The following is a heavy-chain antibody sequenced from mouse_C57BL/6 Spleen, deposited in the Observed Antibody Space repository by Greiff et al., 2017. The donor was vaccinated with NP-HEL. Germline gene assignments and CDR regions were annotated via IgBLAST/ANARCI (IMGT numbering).Heavy chain of an antibody. CDR3: AIYYYGSSYVGAMDY. D-gene: IGHD1-1*01. Sequence: QVQLQQSGAELVKPGASVKLSCKASGYTFTSYWLHWVKQRPGQGLEWIGMIHPNSGSTNYNEKFKSKATLTVDKSSSTAYMQLSSLTSEDSAVYYCAIYYYGSSYVGAMDYWGQGTSVTVSS. J-gene: IGHJ4*01. CDR2: IHPNSGST. V-gene: IGHV1-64*01. CDR1: GYTFTSYW.